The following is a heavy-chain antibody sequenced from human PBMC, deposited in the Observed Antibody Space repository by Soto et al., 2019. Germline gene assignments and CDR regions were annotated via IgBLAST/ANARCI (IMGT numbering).Heavy chain of an antibody. CDR2: ISYDGSDK. CDR1: GFPFSPYT. J-gene: IGHJ4*02. D-gene: IGHD2-21*02. CDR3: ARGGGFCGGDCYKGGIDY. Sequence: GGSLRLSCAASGFPFSPYTMHWVRQAPGRGLEWVAVISYDGSDKYYADSVKGRITISRDNSKNTLYLQMNSLRAEDTAVYYCARGGGFCGGDCYKGGIDYWGQGTLVTVSS. V-gene: IGHV3-30-3*01.